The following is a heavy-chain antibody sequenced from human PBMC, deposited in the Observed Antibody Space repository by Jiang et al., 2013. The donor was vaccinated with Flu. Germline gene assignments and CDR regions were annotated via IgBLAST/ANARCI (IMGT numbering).Heavy chain of an antibody. CDR1: GYSLNNYA. CDR2: FSARTGDT. J-gene: IGHJ5*02. V-gene: IGHV1-3*01. Sequence: SGAEVKKPGASVKVSCKASGYSLNNYATHWVRLAPGHRLEWMGFFSARTGDTIYSPKFLGRVSVSRETSASSDYMELSSLTFEDTAVYYCARGNGSGAYLIDLWGQGTSVTVS. CDR3: ARGNGSGAYLIDL. D-gene: IGHD3-10*01.